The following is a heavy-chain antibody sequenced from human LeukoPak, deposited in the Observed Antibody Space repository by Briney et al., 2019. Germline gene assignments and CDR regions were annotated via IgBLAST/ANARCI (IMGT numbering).Heavy chain of an antibody. CDR3: ARVSPYYYGSGSYSSYGMDV. V-gene: IGHV4-4*07. CDR2: IYTSGIT. Sequence: SETLSLTCPVSGGSISSYYWSWIRQPAGKGLEWTGRIYTSGITNYNPSLQSRLTMSLDTSKNQFSLTLSSVTAADTAVYYCARVSPYYYGSGSYSSYGMDVWGQGTTVTVYS. D-gene: IGHD3-10*01. J-gene: IGHJ6*02. CDR1: GGSISSYY.